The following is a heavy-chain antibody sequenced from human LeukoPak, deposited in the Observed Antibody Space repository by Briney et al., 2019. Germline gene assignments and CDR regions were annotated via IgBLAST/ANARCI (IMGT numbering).Heavy chain of an antibody. CDR1: GYTFTSYD. CDR2: MNPNSGNT. Sequence: GASVKVSCKTSGYTFTSYDINWVRQATGQGLEWMGWMNPNSGNTGYAQKFQGRVTMTRNTSISTAYMELSSLRSEDTAVYYCARGDPMGTGVDYWGQGTLVTVSS. CDR3: ARGDPMGTGVDY. V-gene: IGHV1-8*01. J-gene: IGHJ4*02. D-gene: IGHD7-27*01.